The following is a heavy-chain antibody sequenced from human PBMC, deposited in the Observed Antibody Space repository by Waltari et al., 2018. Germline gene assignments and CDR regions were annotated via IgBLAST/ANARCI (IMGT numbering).Heavy chain of an antibody. J-gene: IGHJ6*03. CDR3: ASGEGQMATMDSWGYYYYYYYMDV. V-gene: IGHV4-39*01. D-gene: IGHD3-10*01. CDR2: IYYSGST. CDR1: GGSISSSSYY. Sequence: QLQLQESGPGLVKPSETLSLTCTVSGGSISSSSYYWGWIRQPPGKGLEWVGSIYYSGSTYYNPSLKSRVTISVDTSKNQFSLKLSSVTAADTAVYYCASGEGQMATMDSWGYYYYYYYMDVWGKGTTVTVSS.